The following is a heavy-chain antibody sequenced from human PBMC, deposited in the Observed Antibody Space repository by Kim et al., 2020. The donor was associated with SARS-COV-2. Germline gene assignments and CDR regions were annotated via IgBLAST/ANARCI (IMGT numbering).Heavy chain of an antibody. CDR3: TREHQITRAMFPYFYGMGV. J-gene: IGHJ6*02. CDR1: GFTFSDYD. Sequence: GGSLRLSCVASGFTFSDYDMNWVRQSPGMGLEWVSFISGSGNTTHYADSAKGRFTISRDNAKNSLYLQLNTLRAEDTAVYYCTREHQITRAMFPYFYGMGVWGQGTTVTVSS. CDR2: ISGSGNTT. V-gene: IGHV3-48*03. D-gene: IGHD3-9*01.